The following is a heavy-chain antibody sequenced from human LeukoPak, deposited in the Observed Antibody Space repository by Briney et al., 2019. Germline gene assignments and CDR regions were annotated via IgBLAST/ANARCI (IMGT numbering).Heavy chain of an antibody. CDR1: GGSISSGDYY. Sequence: SETLSLTCTVAGGSISSGDYYWSWIRQPPGKGLEWIGYIYYSGSTYYNPSLKSRVTISVDTSKNQFSPKLSSVTAADTAVYYCARYSLGYCSSTSCYTNFDYWGQGTLVTVSS. J-gene: IGHJ4*02. D-gene: IGHD2-2*02. V-gene: IGHV4-30-4*01. CDR3: ARYSLGYCSSTSCYTNFDY. CDR2: IYYSGST.